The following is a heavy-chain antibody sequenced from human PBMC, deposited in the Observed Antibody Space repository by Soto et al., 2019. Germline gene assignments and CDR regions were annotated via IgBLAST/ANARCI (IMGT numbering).Heavy chain of an antibody. J-gene: IGHJ6*02. D-gene: IGHD6-19*01. Sequence: SQTLSLTCAISGDSVSSNSAAWNWIRQSPSRGLEWLGRTYYRSKWYNDYAVSVKSRITINPDTSKNQFSLQLNSVTPEDTAVYYCARGRWLAPYYYYYDMDVWGQGTTVTVSS. CDR2: TYYRSKWYN. V-gene: IGHV6-1*01. CDR3: ARGRWLAPYYYYYDMDV. CDR1: GDSVSSNSAA.